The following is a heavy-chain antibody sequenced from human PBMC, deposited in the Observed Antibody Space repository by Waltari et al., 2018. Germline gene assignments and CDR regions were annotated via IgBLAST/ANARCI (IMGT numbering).Heavy chain of an antibody. Sequence: EVQLVESGGGVVQPGGSLRLSCAASGFTFTSYWMSWVRQAPGGGVGWVANVKQDGSVQYYVDSVKGRFTISRDNAKNSLYLQMSSLRAEDTAVYYCARDAPDYYGSYYFEYWGQGTLVTVSS. CDR3: ARDAPDYYGSYYFEY. CDR2: VKQDGSVQ. CDR1: GFTFTSYW. D-gene: IGHD3-10*01. J-gene: IGHJ4*02. V-gene: IGHV3-7*01.